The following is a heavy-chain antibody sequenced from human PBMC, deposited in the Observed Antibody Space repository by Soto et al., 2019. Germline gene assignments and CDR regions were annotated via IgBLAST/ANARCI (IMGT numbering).Heavy chain of an antibody. CDR2: INHSGST. D-gene: IGHD1-7*01. CDR3: ARDRWNWNFQGYYCYGMDA. Sequence: SETLSLTCAVYGGSFSGYYWSWIRQPPGKGLEWIGEINHSGSTNYDPSLKTRVTISVDTSKNQFSLKLGSVTAADTAVYYCARDRWNWNFQGYYCYGMDAWGQGTTVTVSS. CDR1: GGSFSGYY. J-gene: IGHJ6*02. V-gene: IGHV4-34*01.